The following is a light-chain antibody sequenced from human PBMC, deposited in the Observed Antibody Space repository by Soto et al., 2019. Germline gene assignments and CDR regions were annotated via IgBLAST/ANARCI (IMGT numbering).Light chain of an antibody. J-gene: IGLJ1*01. V-gene: IGLV1-40*01. CDR1: SSNIGAGYD. CDR2: GNS. Sequence: QSVLTQPPSVSGAPGQRVTISCTGSSSNIGAGYDVPWYQQLPGTAPKLLIYGNSNRPSGVPDRFSGSKSGTSASLAITGLQAADEADYYCQSYDSSLSGYVFGTGTKVTVL. CDR3: QSYDSSLSGYV.